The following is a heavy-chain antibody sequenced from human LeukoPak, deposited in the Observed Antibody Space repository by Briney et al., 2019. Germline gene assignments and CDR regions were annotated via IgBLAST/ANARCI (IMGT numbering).Heavy chain of an antibody. D-gene: IGHD3-22*01. CDR3: TRSYNYYDSSGYYGFDY. Sequence: PGGSLRLSCAASGFTFSSYAMSWVRQAPGKGLEWVSAISGSGGSTYYADSVKGRFTISRDNSKNTLYLQMNSLKTEDTAVYYCTRSYNYYDSSGYYGFDYWGQGTLVTVSS. CDR2: ISGSGGST. J-gene: IGHJ4*02. CDR1: GFTFSSYA. V-gene: IGHV3-23*01.